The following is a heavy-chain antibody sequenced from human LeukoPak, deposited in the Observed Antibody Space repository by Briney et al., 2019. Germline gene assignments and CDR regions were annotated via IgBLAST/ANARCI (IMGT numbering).Heavy chain of an antibody. CDR1: GGSLSSYY. J-gene: IGHJ4*02. D-gene: IGHD6-13*01. CDR2: IYYSGST. Sequence: SETLSLTCTVSGGSLSSYYWSWIRQPPGKGLEWIGYIYYSGSTNYNPSLTSRVTISVDTSKNQFSLKLSSVTAADTAVYYCARMSEIAAAGILASYFDYWGQGTLVTVSS. CDR3: ARMSEIAAAGILASYFDY. V-gene: IGHV4-59*01.